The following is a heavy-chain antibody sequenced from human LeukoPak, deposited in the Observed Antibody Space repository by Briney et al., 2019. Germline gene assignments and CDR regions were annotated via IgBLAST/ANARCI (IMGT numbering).Heavy chain of an antibody. CDR2: ISGSGGST. D-gene: IGHD3-9*01. CDR1: GVTFSSYA. CDR3: AKPPGILTGLSYYFDY. V-gene: IGHV3-23*01. J-gene: IGHJ4*02. Sequence: GGSLRLSCAASGVTFSSYAMSWVRQAPGKGLEWVSAISGSGGSTYYAESVKGRFTISRDNSKNTLYLQMNSLRAEDTAVYYCAKPPGILTGLSYYFDYWGQGTLVTVSS.